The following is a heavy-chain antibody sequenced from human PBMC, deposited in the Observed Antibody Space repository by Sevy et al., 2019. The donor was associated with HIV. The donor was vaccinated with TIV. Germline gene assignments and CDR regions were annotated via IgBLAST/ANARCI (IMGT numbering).Heavy chain of an antibody. V-gene: IGHV3-53*01. CDR3: ATSCIAAQYYYYYYGMDV. CDR2: IYSGGST. J-gene: IGHJ6*02. Sequence: GGSLRLSCAASGFTVSSNYMSWVRQAPGKGLEWVSVIYSGGSTYYADSVKGRFTISRDNSKNTLCLQMNSLRAEDTAVYYCATSCIAAQYYYYYYGMDVWGQGTTVTVSS. D-gene: IGHD6-6*01. CDR1: GFTVSSNY.